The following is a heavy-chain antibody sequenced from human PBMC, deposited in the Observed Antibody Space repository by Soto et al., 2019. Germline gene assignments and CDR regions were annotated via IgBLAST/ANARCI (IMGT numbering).Heavy chain of an antibody. V-gene: IGHV4-4*07. J-gene: IGHJ4*02. Sequence: QVLLQESGPGLVKPSETLSLTCTVSGVSISDSYWAWIRQPAGKGLEWIGRVFTRGSTTYNPSLKSRVTTSVDASKRQFFLRLNSLTAADTAVYYCAREPDGGYLDYWGQGALVAVSS. CDR3: AREPDGGYLDY. D-gene: IGHD2-2*01. CDR1: GVSISDSY. CDR2: VFTRGST.